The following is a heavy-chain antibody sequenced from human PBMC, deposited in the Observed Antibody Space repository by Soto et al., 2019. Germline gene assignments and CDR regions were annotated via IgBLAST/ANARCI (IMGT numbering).Heavy chain of an antibody. Sequence: SETLSLTCTVSGGSISSGDHYWGWIRQHPERGLEWIGYIDNSGITYDNPSLKSRIAMSVDTSQNQFSLKLRSVTAADTAVYYCARNYGNYGNYFDSWGQGTLVTVS. CDR3: ARNYGNYGNYFDS. CDR2: IDNSGIT. D-gene: IGHD4-17*01. J-gene: IGHJ4*02. V-gene: IGHV4-31*03. CDR1: GGSISSGDHY.